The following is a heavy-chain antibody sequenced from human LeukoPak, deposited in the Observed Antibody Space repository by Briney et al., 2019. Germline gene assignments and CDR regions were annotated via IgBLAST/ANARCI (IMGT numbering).Heavy chain of an antibody. CDR3: AKDDWFGEFFY. J-gene: IGHJ4*02. V-gene: IGHV3-30*04. D-gene: IGHD3-10*01. Sequence: PGRSLRLSCAASGFTFSSYAMHWVRQAPGKGLEWVAVISYDGSNKYYADSVKGRFTISRDNSKNTLYLQINSLRAEDTAVYYCAKDDWFGEFFYWGQGTLVTVSS. CDR2: ISYDGSNK. CDR1: GFTFSSYA.